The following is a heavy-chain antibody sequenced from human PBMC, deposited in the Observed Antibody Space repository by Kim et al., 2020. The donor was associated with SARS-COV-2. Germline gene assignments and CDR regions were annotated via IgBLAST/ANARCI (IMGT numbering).Heavy chain of an antibody. D-gene: IGHD3-22*01. CDR3: VKERYYYYSSGYYGD. V-gene: IGHV3-64D*09. J-gene: IGHJ4*02. Sequence: DSVKGRFTISRDNSKNTLYLQMSSLMAENTAVYYCVKERYYYYSSGYYGDWGQGTLVTVSS.